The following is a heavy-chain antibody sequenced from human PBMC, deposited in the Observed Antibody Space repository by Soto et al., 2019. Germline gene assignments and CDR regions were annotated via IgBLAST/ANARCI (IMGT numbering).Heavy chain of an antibody. CDR1: GFTFSSYA. Sequence: GGSLRLSCAASGFTFSSYAMSWVRQAPGKGLEWVSAISGSGGSTYYADSVKGRFTISRDNSKNTLYLQMNSLIAEDTAVYYCAKDLSPFSYDFWSGSPQACAFDIWGQGTMVTVSS. D-gene: IGHD3-3*01. CDR3: AKDLSPFSYDFWSGSPQACAFDI. V-gene: IGHV3-23*01. J-gene: IGHJ3*02. CDR2: ISGSGGST.